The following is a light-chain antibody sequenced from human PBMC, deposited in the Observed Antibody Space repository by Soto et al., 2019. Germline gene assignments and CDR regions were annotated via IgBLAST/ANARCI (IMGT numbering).Light chain of an antibody. CDR2: DTS. J-gene: IGKJ4*01. CDR3: QQRSNWPPLT. CDR1: QNVSRF. V-gene: IGKV3-11*01. Sequence: EIVLTQSPATLSLSPGERATLSCRASQNVSRFLAWYQRRPGQAPRLVIYDTSKRASDTPARFSGSGSGTDFTLTISILEPEDVAVYYCQQRSNWPPLTFGGGTKVEIK.